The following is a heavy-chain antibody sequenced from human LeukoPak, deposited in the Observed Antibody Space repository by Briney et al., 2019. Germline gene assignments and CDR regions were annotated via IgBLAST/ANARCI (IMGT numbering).Heavy chain of an antibody. V-gene: IGHV4-34*01. CDR2: INHSGST. D-gene: IGHD6-19*01. CDR1: GGSFSGYY. CDR3: ARPFLRFSSGWHFDY. Sequence: SETLSLTCAVYGGSFSGYYWSWIRQPPGKGLEWIGEINHSGSTNYNPSLKSRVTISVDTSKNQFSLKLSSVTATDTAIYYCARPFLRFSSGWHFDYWGQGILVTVSS. J-gene: IGHJ4*02.